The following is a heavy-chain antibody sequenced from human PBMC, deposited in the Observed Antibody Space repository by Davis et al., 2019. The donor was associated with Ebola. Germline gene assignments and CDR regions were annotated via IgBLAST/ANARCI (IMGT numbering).Heavy chain of an antibody. Sequence: SETLSLTCTVSGGSISSSSYYWGWIRQPPGKGLEWIGNLYHGGGTNYSPSLKSRLTISVDTSKNQFSLELSSVTAADTAVYYCARAQFPTTSDHWGQGTLVTVSS. CDR1: GGSISSSSYY. V-gene: IGHV4-39*07. J-gene: IGHJ4*02. CDR2: LYHGGGT. CDR3: ARAQFPTTSDH. D-gene: IGHD1-1*01.